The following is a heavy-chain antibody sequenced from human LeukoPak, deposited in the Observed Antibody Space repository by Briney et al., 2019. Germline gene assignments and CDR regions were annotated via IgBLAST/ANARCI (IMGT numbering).Heavy chain of an antibody. D-gene: IGHD4-23*01. CDR2: ISGNGENT. CDR3: AKRLVTLTYGVDV. CDR1: GFTFDDYA. J-gene: IGHJ6*02. Sequence: PGGSLRLSCTASGFTFDDYAMHWVRQTPGKGLEWVSLISGNGENTYYADSVKGRFTISRDNSKNTLYLQMNSLRADDTAVYYCAKRLVTLTYGVDVWGQGTTVTVSS. V-gene: IGHV3-43*02.